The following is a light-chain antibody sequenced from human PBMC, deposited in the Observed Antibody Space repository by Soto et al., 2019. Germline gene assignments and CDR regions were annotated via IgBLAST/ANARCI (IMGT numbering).Light chain of an antibody. CDR1: QSVRSK. Sequence: EIVMTQSPATLALSPGEIATLSFSARQSVRSKFAWYQQKPGQAPMLLIYDASTRAPGVPARFSGSGSGTEFTLTISSLQSEDFAVYSCQHYNNWPAFGQGTKVEIQ. J-gene: IGKJ1*01. CDR2: DAS. V-gene: IGKV3-15*01. CDR3: QHYNNWPA.